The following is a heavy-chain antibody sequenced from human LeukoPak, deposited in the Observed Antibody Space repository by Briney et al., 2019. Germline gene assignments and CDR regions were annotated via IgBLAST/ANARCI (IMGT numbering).Heavy chain of an antibody. CDR1: GFTFDDYG. CDR3: ARVSVTGTAEWDY. CDR2: INWNGGST. Sequence: GGSLRLSCEASGFTFDDYGMSWVRQAPGKGLEWGSGINWNGGSTGYADSVKGRFTISRDNAKNSLYLQMNSLRAEDTALYYCARVSVTGTAEWDYWGQGTLVTVSS. J-gene: IGHJ4*02. D-gene: IGHD6-19*01. V-gene: IGHV3-20*04.